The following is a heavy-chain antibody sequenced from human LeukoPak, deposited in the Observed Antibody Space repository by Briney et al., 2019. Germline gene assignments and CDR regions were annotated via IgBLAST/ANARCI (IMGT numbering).Heavy chain of an antibody. CDR1: GFTFSSYA. Sequence: GGSLGLSCAASGFTFSSYAMSWVRQAPGKGLEWVSAISGSGGSTYYTDPVKGRFTISKDNTKNTLYLQMNSLRAEDTAVYYCAKDGAGYYYDSSGYYSDYWGQGTLVTVSS. CDR3: AKDGAGYYYDSSGYYSDY. V-gene: IGHV3-23*01. D-gene: IGHD3-22*01. J-gene: IGHJ4*02. CDR2: ISGSGGST.